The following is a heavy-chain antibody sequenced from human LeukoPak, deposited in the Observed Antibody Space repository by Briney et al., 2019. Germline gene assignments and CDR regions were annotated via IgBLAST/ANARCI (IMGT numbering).Heavy chain of an antibody. CDR1: GFTFSNYG. V-gene: IGHV3-33*01. CDR3: ARESAAGSFFDY. D-gene: IGHD6-13*01. J-gene: IGHJ4*02. CDR2: IWYDGSNK. Sequence: GGSLRLSCAASGFTFSNYGMHWVRQAPGKGLEWVAVIWYDGSNKYYGDSVKGRFTISRDNSKNTLYLQMNSLRAEDTAVYYCARESAAGSFFDYWGQGTLVTVSS.